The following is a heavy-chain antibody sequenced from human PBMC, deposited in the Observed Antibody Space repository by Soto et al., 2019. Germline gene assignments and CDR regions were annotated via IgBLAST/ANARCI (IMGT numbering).Heavy chain of an antibody. J-gene: IGHJ4*02. Sequence: QVQLVESGGGVVQPGRSLRLSCAASGFTFSSYGMHWVRQAPGKGLEWVAVISYDGSNKYYADSVKGRFTISRDNSKNTLYLQMNSLRAEDTAVYYCASDTWYYYDSSGYLLDGDYWGQGTLVTVSS. D-gene: IGHD3-22*01. CDR3: ASDTWYYYDSSGYLLDGDY. CDR1: GFTFSSYG. CDR2: ISYDGSNK. V-gene: IGHV3-30*03.